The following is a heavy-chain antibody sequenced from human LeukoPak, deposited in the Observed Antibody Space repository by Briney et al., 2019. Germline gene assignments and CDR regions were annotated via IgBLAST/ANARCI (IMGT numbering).Heavy chain of an antibody. CDR2: IWYDGSNK. CDR3: ARDPGGNRLDYFDY. CDR1: GFTFSSYG. Sequence: GGSLRLSCAVSGFTFSSYGMHWVRQSPGKGLEWVGVIWYDGSNKYYADSVKGRFTISRDNSKNTLYLQMSSLRAEDTAVYYCARDPGGNRLDYFDYWGQGTLVTVSS. V-gene: IGHV3-33*01. J-gene: IGHJ4*02. D-gene: IGHD4-23*01.